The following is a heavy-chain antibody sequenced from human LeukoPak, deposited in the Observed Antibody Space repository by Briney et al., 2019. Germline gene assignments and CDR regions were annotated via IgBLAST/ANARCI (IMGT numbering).Heavy chain of an antibody. Sequence: SETLSLTCIVSGGSISSYSWNWIRQSPGKGLEWVGYISHSGTTSYNPSLKSRVTISVDTSKNQFSLKLSSVTAADTAVYYCARQNYYDYVWGSYRYNPYYFDYWGQGTLVTVSS. V-gene: IGHV4-59*01. CDR3: ARQNYYDYVWGSYRYNPYYFDY. D-gene: IGHD3-16*02. CDR1: GGSISSYS. J-gene: IGHJ4*02. CDR2: ISHSGTT.